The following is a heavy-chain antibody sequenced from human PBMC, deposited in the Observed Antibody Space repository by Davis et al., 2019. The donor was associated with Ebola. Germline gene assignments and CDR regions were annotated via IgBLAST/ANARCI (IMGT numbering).Heavy chain of an antibody. CDR1: GGTFSSYA. Sequence: SVKVSCKASGGTFSSYAISWVRQAPGQGLEWMGRIIPILGIANYAQKLQGRVTMTTDTSTSTAYMELRSLRSDDTAVYYCARGITMVQGRGWFDPWGQGTLVTVSS. CDR2: IIPILGIA. V-gene: IGHV1-69*04. J-gene: IGHJ5*02. CDR3: ARGITMVQGRGWFDP. D-gene: IGHD3-10*01.